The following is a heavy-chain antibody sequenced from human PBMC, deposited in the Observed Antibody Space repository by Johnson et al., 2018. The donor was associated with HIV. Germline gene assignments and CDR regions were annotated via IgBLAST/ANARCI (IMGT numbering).Heavy chain of an antibody. J-gene: IGHJ3*02. CDR3: AKEAITMEVDI. Sequence: VQLVESGGGLVHPGGSLRLSCAGSGFTFSSYAMHWVRQAPGKGLEWVSAIGTGGGTYYADSVKGRFTVSRDNSKNTLYLQIDSLRAEDTAVYYCAKEAITMEVDIWGQGTTVSVSS. V-gene: IGHV3/OR16-10*03. D-gene: IGHD3-10*01. CDR1: GFTFSSYA. CDR2: IGTGGGT.